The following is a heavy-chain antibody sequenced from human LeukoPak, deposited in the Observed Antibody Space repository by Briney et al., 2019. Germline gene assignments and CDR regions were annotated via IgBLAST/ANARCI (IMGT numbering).Heavy chain of an antibody. D-gene: IGHD1-1*01. CDR2: IYHSGST. J-gene: IGHJ6*02. V-gene: IGHV4-30-2*01. CDR1: GGSISSGGYS. CDR3: ARVKTGSYRYYYHPMDV. Sequence: PSETLSLTCAVSGGSISSGGYSWSWIRQPPGKGLEWIGYIYHSGSTYYNPSLKSRVTISVDRSKNQFSLKLSSVTAADTAVYYCARVKTGSYRYYYHPMDVWGQGTTVTVSS.